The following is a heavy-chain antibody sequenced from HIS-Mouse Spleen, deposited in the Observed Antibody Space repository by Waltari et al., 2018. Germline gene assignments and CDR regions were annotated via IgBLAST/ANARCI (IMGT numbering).Heavy chain of an antibody. Sequence: QVTLRESGPALVKPTQTLTLTCTFSGFSLSTSGMCVSWNRQPPGKALEWLARIDWDDYKYYSTSLKTRLTISKDTSKNQVVLTMTNMDPVDTATYYCARIAEGYSSGWYAFDYWGQGTLVTVSS. CDR3: ARIAEGYSSGWYAFDY. CDR1: GFSLSTSGMC. D-gene: IGHD6-19*01. J-gene: IGHJ4*02. V-gene: IGHV2-70*15. CDR2: IDWDDYK.